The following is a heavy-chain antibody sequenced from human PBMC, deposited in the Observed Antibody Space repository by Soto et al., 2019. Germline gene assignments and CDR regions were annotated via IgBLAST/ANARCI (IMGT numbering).Heavy chain of an antibody. V-gene: IGHV3-48*02. CDR2: ISGSSSSI. J-gene: IGHJ4*02. Sequence: PGGSLRLSCAASGFTFSSYSMNWVRQAPGKGLEWISFISGSSSSINYADSLKGRFTISRDNDRDSLYLQMNSLRDEDTAVYYCARGFHSGSCLIDYWGQGTLVTVSS. D-gene: IGHD1-26*01. CDR3: ARGFHSGSCLIDY. CDR1: GFTFSSYS.